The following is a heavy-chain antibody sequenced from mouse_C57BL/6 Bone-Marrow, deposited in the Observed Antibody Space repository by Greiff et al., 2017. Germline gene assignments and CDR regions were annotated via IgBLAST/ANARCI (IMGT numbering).Heavy chain of an antibody. Sequence: QVQLQQPGAELVKPGASVKLSCKASGYTFTSYWMQWVKQRPGQGLEWIGGIDPSDSYTNYNQKFKGKATLLVDTSSSTAYMQLSSLTSEDSAVDYCARNFPDDYGSSYYAMDYWGQGTSVTVSS. D-gene: IGHD1-1*01. J-gene: IGHJ4*01. CDR2: IDPSDSYT. CDR3: ARNFPDDYGSSYYAMDY. V-gene: IGHV1-50*01. CDR1: GYTFTSYW.